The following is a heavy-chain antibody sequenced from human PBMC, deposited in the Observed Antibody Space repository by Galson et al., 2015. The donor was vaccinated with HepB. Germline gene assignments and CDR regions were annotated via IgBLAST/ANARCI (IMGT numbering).Heavy chain of an antibody. CDR2: VGSDGTTT. D-gene: IGHD3-22*01. V-gene: IGHV3-74*01. Sequence: SLRLSCAASGFTFSSYWMHWVRHAPGKGLVWVSRVGSDGTTTTYADSVKGRFSISRDNAKNMLYLQMNSLRAEDTAVYYCASFVYDSRGYYSDWGQGTLVTVSS. J-gene: IGHJ4*02. CDR1: GFTFSSYW. CDR3: ASFVYDSRGYYSD.